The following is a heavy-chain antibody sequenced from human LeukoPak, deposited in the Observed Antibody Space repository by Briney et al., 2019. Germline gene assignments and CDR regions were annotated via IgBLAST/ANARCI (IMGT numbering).Heavy chain of an antibody. CDR2: IYYSGST. CDR1: GGSMRSYY. D-gene: IGHD5-12*01. V-gene: IGHV4-59*04. CDR3: ATNIVATMWGYYFDY. J-gene: IGHJ4*02. Sequence: SETLSLTCTVSGGSMRSYYWVWIRQPPGKGLEWIGYIYYSGSTYYNPSLKSRVTISVDTSKNQFSLKLSSVTAADTAVYYCATNIVATMWGYYFDYWGQGTLVTVSS.